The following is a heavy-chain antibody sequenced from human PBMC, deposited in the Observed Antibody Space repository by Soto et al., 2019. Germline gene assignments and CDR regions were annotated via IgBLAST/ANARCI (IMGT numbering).Heavy chain of an antibody. D-gene: IGHD1-26*01. CDR2: IAPGDSDT. CDR3: AGNRKWGDYYSFYGMDL. Sequence: GESLKISCKGSGYTFTNYWIDWVRQMPGKGLEWMGIIAPGDSDTRYSPSFQGHVTISVDKSISAAYLQWSSLKASDTAMYYCAGNRKWGDYYSFYGMDLWGQGTTVTVSS. V-gene: IGHV5-51*01. J-gene: IGHJ6*02. CDR1: GYTFTNYW.